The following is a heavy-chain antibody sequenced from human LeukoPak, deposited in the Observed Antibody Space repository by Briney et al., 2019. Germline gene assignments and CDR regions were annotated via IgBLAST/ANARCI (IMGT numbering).Heavy chain of an antibody. J-gene: IGHJ4*02. CDR1: GFIFSTYA. V-gene: IGHV3-23*01. CDR3: ACSGYYFDY. D-gene: IGHD3-22*01. CDR2: ISGSGGST. Sequence: PGGSLRLPCAASGFIFSTYAMSWVRQAPGKGLEWVSAISGSGGSTYYADSVKGRFTISRDNSKNTLYLQMNSLRAEDTAVYYCACSGYYFDYWGQGILVTVSS.